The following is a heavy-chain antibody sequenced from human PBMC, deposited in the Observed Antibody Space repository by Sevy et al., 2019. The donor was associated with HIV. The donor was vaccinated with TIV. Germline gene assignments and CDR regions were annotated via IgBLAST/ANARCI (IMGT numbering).Heavy chain of an antibody. V-gene: IGHV1-18*01. CDR2: ISAYNGNT. J-gene: IGHJ3*02. CDR1: GYTFTSYG. Sequence: ASVKVSCKASGYTFTSYGISWVRQAPGQGLEWMGWISAYNGNTNYAQKLQGRVTMTTDTSTSTAYMELRSLRSDDTAVYYCASAQIGQGSTVGLDAFDIWGQGTMVTVSS. CDR3: ASAQIGQGSTVGLDAFDI. D-gene: IGHD6-13*01.